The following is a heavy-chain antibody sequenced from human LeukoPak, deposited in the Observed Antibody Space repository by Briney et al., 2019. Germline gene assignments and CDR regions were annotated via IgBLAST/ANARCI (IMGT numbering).Heavy chain of an antibody. V-gene: IGHV3-48*01. J-gene: IGHJ6*02. Sequence: GGSQRLSCAASGFTFSSYSMNWVRQAPVKGVEWVSYISSSSSTIYYADSVKGRFTISRDNAKNSLYLQMNSLRAEDTAVYYCARCQVAAASHYYGMDVWGQGTTVTVSS. CDR3: ARCQVAAASHYYGMDV. D-gene: IGHD6-13*01. CDR1: GFTFSSYS. CDR2: ISSSSSTI.